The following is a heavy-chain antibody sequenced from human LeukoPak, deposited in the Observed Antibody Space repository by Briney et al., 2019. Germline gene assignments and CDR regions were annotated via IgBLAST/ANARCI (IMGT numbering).Heavy chain of an antibody. D-gene: IGHD3-22*01. CDR1: GFTFTSYA. J-gene: IGHJ4*02. CDR3: AKVYYYDSSGYYSCIDY. V-gene: IGHV3-23*01. Sequence: TGGSLRLSCAASGFTFTSYAMSWVRQAPGKGLEWVSDISGSGGSTYYADSVKGRFTISRDNSKNTLYLQMNSLRAEDTAVYYCAKVYYYDSSGYYSCIDYWGQGTLVTVSS. CDR2: ISGSGGST.